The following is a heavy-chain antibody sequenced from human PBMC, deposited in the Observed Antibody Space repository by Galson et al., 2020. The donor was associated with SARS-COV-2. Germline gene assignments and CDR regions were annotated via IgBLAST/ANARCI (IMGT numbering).Heavy chain of an antibody. J-gene: IGHJ4*02. CDR1: GYIFNTYG. Sequence: ASVKVSCKASGYIFNTYGISWVRQAPGQGLEWMGWISGYNRDTILAQKLQGRVTMTTDTSTSTVYMELRSLISDDTAVYYCARDIYDSSGYQMGYWGQGTLVTVSS. D-gene: IGHD3-22*01. CDR3: ARDIYDSSGYQMGY. CDR2: ISGYNRDT. V-gene: IGHV1-18*01.